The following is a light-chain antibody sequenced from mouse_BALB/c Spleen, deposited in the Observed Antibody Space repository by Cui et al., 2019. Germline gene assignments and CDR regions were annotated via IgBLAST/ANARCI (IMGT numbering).Light chain of an antibody. CDR3: HQWSSYPWT. J-gene: IGKJ1*01. V-gene: IGKV4-80*01. CDR1: SSVSY. Sequence: QIVLTQSPAILSPSLGEEITLTRSASSSVSYMHWYQQKSGTSPKLLIYSTSNLASGVPSRFSGSGSGTVYSLTISSVEAEDAADDYCHQWSSYPWTFGGGTKLEIK. CDR2: STS.